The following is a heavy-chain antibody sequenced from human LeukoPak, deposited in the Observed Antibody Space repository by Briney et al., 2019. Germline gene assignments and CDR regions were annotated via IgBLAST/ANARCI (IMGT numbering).Heavy chain of an antibody. CDR2: IRYDGSNK. J-gene: IGHJ4*02. CDR1: GFTFSSYG. CDR3: AKESYYDFWSGYSGNYFDY. V-gene: IGHV3-30*02. D-gene: IGHD3-3*01. Sequence: GGSLRLSCAASGFTFSSYGMHWVRQAPGKGLEWVAFIRYDGSNKYYADSVKGRFTISRDNSKNTLYLQMNSLRAEGTAVYYCAKESYYDFWSGYSGNYFDYWGQGTLVTVSS.